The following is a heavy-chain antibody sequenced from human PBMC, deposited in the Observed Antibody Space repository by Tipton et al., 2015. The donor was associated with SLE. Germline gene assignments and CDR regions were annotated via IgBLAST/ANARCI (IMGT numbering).Heavy chain of an antibody. V-gene: IGHV4-59*01. CDR1: SDSMSSYY. CDR3: ARDKKAPSYYYYYMDV. CDR2: IYYSGIT. Sequence: TLSLTCTVSSDSMSSYYWSWIRQPPGKGLEWIGYIYYSGITSYNPSLKSRVTISVDTSKNQFSLKLSSVTAADTVVYYCARDKKAPSYYYYYMDVWGKGTTVTVSS. J-gene: IGHJ6*03.